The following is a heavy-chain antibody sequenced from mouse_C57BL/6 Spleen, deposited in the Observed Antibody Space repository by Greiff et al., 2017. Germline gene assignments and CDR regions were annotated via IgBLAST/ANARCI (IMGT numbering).Heavy chain of an antibody. Sequence: EVHLVESEGGLVQPGSSMKLSCTASGFTFSDYYMAWVRQVPEKGLEWVANINYDGSSTYYLDSLKSRFIISRDNAKNILYLQMSSLKSEDTATYYCAREYYGNYGYFDVWGTGTTVTVSS. CDR2: INYDGSST. CDR1: GFTFSDYY. CDR3: AREYYGNYGYFDV. D-gene: IGHD2-1*01. J-gene: IGHJ1*03. V-gene: IGHV5-16*01.